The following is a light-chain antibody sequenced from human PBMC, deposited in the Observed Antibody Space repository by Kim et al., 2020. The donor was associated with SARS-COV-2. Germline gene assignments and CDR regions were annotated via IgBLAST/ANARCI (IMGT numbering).Light chain of an antibody. CDR3: QTWDTGIWV. Sequence: QPVLTQSPSASASLGASVKLTCTLSSGHSRYAIAWHQQQPEKGPRYLMKLNIDGSHIKGDGIPDRFSGSTSGAERYLTISSLQSEDEADYYCQTWDTGIWVFGGGTQLTVL. CDR1: SGHSRYA. J-gene: IGLJ3*02. V-gene: IGLV4-69*01. CDR2: LNIDGSH.